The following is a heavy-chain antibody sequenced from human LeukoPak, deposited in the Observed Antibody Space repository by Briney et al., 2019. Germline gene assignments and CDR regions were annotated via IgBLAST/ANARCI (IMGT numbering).Heavy chain of an antibody. Sequence: GGSLRLSCAASGFTFSSYAMHWVRQAPGKGLEWVAVISYDGSNKYYADSVKGRFTISRDNSKNTLYLQMNSLRAEDTAMYYCARDYYDSSGSYYYYMDVWGKGTTVTVSS. CDR3: ARDYYDSSGSYYYYMDV. J-gene: IGHJ6*03. CDR1: GFTFSSYA. CDR2: ISYDGSNK. D-gene: IGHD3-22*01. V-gene: IGHV3-30*04.